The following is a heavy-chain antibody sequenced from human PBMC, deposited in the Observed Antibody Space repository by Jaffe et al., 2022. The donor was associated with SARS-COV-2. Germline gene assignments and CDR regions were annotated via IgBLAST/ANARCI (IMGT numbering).Heavy chain of an antibody. Sequence: QVQLVESGGGVVQPGRSLRLSCAASGFTFSSYGMHWVRQAPGKGLEWVAVIWYDGSNKYYADSVKGRFTISRDNSKNTLYLQMNSLRAEDTAVYYCARDGYMDGYNYAYFDYWGQGTLVTVSS. V-gene: IGHV3-33*01. CDR1: GFTFSSYG. D-gene: IGHD5-12*01. J-gene: IGHJ4*02. CDR3: ARDGYMDGYNYAYFDY. CDR2: IWYDGSNK.